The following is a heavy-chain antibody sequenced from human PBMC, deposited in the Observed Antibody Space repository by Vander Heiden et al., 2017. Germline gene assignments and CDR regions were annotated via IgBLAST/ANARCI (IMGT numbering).Heavy chain of an antibody. D-gene: IGHD2-15*01. CDR2: ISSSATTI. CDR3: ARGSVLPWGFDY. J-gene: IGHJ4*02. V-gene: IGHV3-48*02. Sequence: EVQLLESGGGLVQPGGSLRLSCTASGCTFSNYGVNWVRQAPGKGLEWVSYISSSATTIHYADSVKGRFTISRDNAKNSLYLQMNSLRDEDTTVYYCARGSVLPWGFDYWGQGTLVTVSS. CDR1: GCTFSNYG.